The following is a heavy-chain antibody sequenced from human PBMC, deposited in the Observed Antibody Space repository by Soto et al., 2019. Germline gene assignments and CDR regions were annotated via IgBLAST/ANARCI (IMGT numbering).Heavy chain of an antibody. V-gene: IGHV3-33*01. CDR1: GFTFSRHG. Sequence: QVQLVESGGDVVQPGTSLRLSCAASGFTFSRHGMHWVRQTPGEGLEWLAVILNDASGHWYADSVKGRFTISRDNFENTLYLQMNGLRLEDTAMYYCARDDDYPDNGFDYWGQGTLVTVSS. CDR3: ARDDDYPDNGFDY. J-gene: IGHJ4*02. CDR2: ILNDASGH. D-gene: IGHD4-17*01.